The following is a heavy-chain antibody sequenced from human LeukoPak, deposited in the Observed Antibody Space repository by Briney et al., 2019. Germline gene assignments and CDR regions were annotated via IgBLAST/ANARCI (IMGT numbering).Heavy chain of an antibody. V-gene: IGHV3-23*01. CDR3: AKNMRLSDYYYYGMDV. CDR1: GFTFSSYA. D-gene: IGHD6-25*01. J-gene: IGHJ6*02. Sequence: PGGSLRLSCAASGFTFSSYAMSWVLQAPGKGLEWVSAISGSGGSTYYADSVKGRFTISRDNSKNTLYLQMNSLRAEDTAVYYCAKNMRLSDYYYYGMDVWGQGTTVTVSS. CDR2: ISGSGGST.